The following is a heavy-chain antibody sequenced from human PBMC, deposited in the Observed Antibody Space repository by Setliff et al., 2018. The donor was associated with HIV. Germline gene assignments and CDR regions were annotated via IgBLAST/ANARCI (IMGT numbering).Heavy chain of an antibody. CDR3: ARHVTVYYYDSSGYYSGAFDI. Sequence: KTSETLSLTCAVSGYSISSGYYWGWIRQPPGKGLEWIGSIYHSGSTYYNPSLKSRVTISVDTSKNQFSLKLSSVTAADTAVYYCARHVTVYYYDSSGYYSGAFDIWGQGTMVTVS. D-gene: IGHD3-22*01. J-gene: IGHJ3*02. CDR2: IYHSGST. V-gene: IGHV4-38-2*01. CDR1: GYSISSGYY.